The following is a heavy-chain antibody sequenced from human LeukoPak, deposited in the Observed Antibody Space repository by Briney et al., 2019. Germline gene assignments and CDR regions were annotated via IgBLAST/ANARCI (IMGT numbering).Heavy chain of an antibody. CDR3: ARDPEGFGATYFDY. CDR1: GFSFSSYN. J-gene: IGHJ4*02. CDR2: ISRSASNI. D-gene: IGHD3-16*01. V-gene: IGHV3-21*01. Sequence: PGGSLRLSCVASGFSFSSYNMNWVRQAPGKELEWVSSISRSASNIYYADSVKGRFTISRDNAKNSFYLQMNSLRAEDTAVFYCARDPEGFGATYFDYWGQGTLVTVSS.